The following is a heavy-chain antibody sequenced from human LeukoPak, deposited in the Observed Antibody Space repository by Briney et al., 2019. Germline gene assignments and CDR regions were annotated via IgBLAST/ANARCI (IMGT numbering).Heavy chain of an antibody. V-gene: IGHV3-7*01. D-gene: IGHD6-13*01. CDR2: IKQDGSEK. Sequence: PGGSLRLSCAASGFTFSSYWMSWVRQAPGKGLEWVANIKQDGSEKDYVDSVKGRFTISRDNAKNSLYLQMNSLRAEDTAVYYCARDYSSYAFDIWGQGTMVTVSS. J-gene: IGHJ3*02. CDR3: ARDYSSYAFDI. CDR1: GFTFSSYW.